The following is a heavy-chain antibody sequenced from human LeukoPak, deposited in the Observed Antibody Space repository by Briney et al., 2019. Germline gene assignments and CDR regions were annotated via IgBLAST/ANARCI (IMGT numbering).Heavy chain of an antibody. CDR3: ASRGYSYGPVNAFDI. D-gene: IGHD5-18*01. V-gene: IGHV1-69*13. CDR2: IIPIFGTA. Sequence: GASVKVSCKASGGTFSSYAISWVRQAPGQGLEWMGGIIPIFGTANYAQKFQGRVTITADESTSTAYMELSSLRSEDTAVYYCASRGYSYGPVNAFDIWGQGTMVTVSS. CDR1: GGTFSSYA. J-gene: IGHJ3*02.